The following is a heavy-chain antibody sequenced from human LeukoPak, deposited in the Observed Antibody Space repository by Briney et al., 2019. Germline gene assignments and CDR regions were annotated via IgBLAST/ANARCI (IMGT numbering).Heavy chain of an antibody. Sequence: ASVKVSCKASGYTLTSYYIHWVRQAPGQGLEWMGWINTNTGNPTYAQGFTGRFVFSLDTSVSTAYLQINSLKAEDTAVYYCARDRNYADNSGYQWGQGTLVTVSS. CDR2: INTNTGNP. CDR3: ARDRNYADNSGYQ. D-gene: IGHD3-22*01. J-gene: IGHJ4*02. CDR1: GYTLTSYY. V-gene: IGHV7-4-1*02.